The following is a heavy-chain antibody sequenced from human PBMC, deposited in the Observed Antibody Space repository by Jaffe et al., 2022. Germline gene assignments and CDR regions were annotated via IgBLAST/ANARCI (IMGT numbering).Heavy chain of an antibody. CDR3: ARDLQLERLVYWFDP. V-gene: IGHV1-2*02. D-gene: IGHD1-1*01. J-gene: IGHJ5*02. Sequence: QVQLVQSGAEVKKPGASVKVSCKASGYTFTGYYMHWVRQAPGQGLEWMGWINPNSGGTNYAQKFQGRVTMTRDTSISTAYMELSRLRSDDTAVYYCARDLQLERLVYWFDPWGQGTLVTVSS. CDR2: INPNSGGT. CDR1: GYTFTGYY.